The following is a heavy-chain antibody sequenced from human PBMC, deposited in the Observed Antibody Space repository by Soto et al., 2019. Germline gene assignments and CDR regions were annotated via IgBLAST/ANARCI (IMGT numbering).Heavy chain of an antibody. CDR2: INPSGGTT. Sequence: ASVKVSCKASGYTFTRYNVHWVRQAPGQGLEWMAIINPSGGTTYYVQKFEGRVTLTTDTSTSTVYMELSSLRSDDTAVYYCARVRGGGSEYFFDYWGQGTLVTVSS. CDR3: ARVRGGGSEYFFDY. CDR1: GYTFTRYN. J-gene: IGHJ4*02. V-gene: IGHV1-46*01. D-gene: IGHD2-15*01.